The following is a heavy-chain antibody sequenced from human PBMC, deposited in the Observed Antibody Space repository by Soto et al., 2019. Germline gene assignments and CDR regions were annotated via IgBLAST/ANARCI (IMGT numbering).Heavy chain of an antibody. D-gene: IGHD6-13*01. V-gene: IGHV3-23*01. CDR1: GFTFSSYA. Sequence: EVQLLESGGGLVQPGGSLRLSCAASGFTFSSYAINWVRQAPGKGLEWVSVISGSDGSTYYADSVKGRFTISRANSKNTLNLQMNSLRAEDTAVYYCARRSSSWYFDSWGQGALVTVSS. CDR2: ISGSDGST. J-gene: IGHJ4*02. CDR3: ARRSSSWYFDS.